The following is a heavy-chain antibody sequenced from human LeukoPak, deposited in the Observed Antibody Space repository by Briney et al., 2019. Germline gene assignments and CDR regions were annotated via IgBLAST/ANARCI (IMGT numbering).Heavy chain of an antibody. CDR1: GFTFDDYA. CDR3: AKDMRPFSGAFDI. J-gene: IGHJ3*02. Sequence: GGPLRLSCAASGFTFDDYAMHWVRQAPGKGLEWVSGISWNSGSIGYADSVKGRFTISRDNAKNSLYLQMNSLRAEDTALYYCAKDMRPFSGAFDIWGQGTMVTVSS. V-gene: IGHV3-9*01. D-gene: IGHD3-10*01. CDR2: ISWNSGSI.